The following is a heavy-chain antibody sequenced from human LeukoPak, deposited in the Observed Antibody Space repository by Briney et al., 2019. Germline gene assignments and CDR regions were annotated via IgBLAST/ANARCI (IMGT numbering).Heavy chain of an antibody. Sequence: GGSLRLSCAASGFTVSSNYMTWVRQAPGKGLEWVALIYSGGSTYYADSVKGRFTISRDSSKNTMYSQKKKMSAQDTAVYYCARGKCTSISCFTFDNWGQGTLVTGSS. CDR1: GFTVSSNY. D-gene: IGHD1-1*01. CDR3: ARGKCTSISCFTFDN. J-gene: IGHJ4*02. CDR2: IYSGGST. V-gene: IGHV3-66*02.